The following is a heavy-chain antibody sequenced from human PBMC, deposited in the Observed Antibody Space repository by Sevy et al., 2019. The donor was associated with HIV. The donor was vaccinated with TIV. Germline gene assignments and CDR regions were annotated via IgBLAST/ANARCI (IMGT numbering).Heavy chain of an antibody. CDR2: INSDGSTT. V-gene: IGHV3-74*01. Sequence: GGSQRLSCAASGFTFSSYWMHWVRQVPGKGLVWVSRINSDGSTTNYADSVKGRFTISRDNTKNTLYLQMNSLRAEDTAVYYCARGTDGYIFWGQGTLVTVSS. CDR1: GFTFSSYW. J-gene: IGHJ4*02. D-gene: IGHD3-3*02. CDR3: ARGTDGYIF.